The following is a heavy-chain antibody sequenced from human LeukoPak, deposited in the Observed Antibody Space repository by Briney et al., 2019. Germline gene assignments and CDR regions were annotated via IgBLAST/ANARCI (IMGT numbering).Heavy chain of an antibody. V-gene: IGHV3-30-3*01. CDR3: ARDQSPGYSSSWLFDY. CDR1: GFTFSSYA. Sequence: GGSLRLSCAASGFTFSSYAMSWVRQAPGKGLEWVAVISYDGSNKYYADSVKGRFTISRDNSKNTLYLQMNSLRAEDTAVYYCARDQSPGYSSSWLFDYWGQGTLVTVSS. CDR2: ISYDGSNK. J-gene: IGHJ4*02. D-gene: IGHD6-13*01.